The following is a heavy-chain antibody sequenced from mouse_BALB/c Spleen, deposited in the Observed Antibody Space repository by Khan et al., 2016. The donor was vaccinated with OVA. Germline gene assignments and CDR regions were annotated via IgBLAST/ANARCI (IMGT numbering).Heavy chain of an antibody. J-gene: IGHJ2*01. CDR1: GYTFTDYH. Sequence: VQLRESRPELVKPGTSVKISCKASGYTFTDYHINWVKQKPGQGLEWIGWIYPGSANTKYSETFKGKATLTVDTSSSTAYMQLSSLTSEDTAVYFCAGRFDYWGQGTTLTVSS. V-gene: IGHV1-84*02. CDR3: AGRFDY. CDR2: IYPGSANT.